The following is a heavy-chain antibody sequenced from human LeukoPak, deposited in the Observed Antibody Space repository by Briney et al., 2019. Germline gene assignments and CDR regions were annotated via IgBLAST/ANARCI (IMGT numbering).Heavy chain of an antibody. Sequence: PGGSLRISCAASGFTFSSYSMNWVRQAPGKGLEWVSYISSSSSTIYYADSVKGRFTISRDNAKNSLYLQMNSLRDEDTAVYYCARVIVVVVAARLRSGHLDYWGQGTLVTVSS. D-gene: IGHD2-15*01. J-gene: IGHJ4*02. V-gene: IGHV3-48*02. CDR2: ISSSSSTI. CDR3: ARVIVVVVAARLRSGHLDY. CDR1: GFTFSSYS.